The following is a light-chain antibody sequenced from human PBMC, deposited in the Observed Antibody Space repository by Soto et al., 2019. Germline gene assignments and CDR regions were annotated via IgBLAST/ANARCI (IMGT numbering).Light chain of an antibody. V-gene: IGKV1-33*01. CDR3: QQYDHLPSIT. Sequence: DIQMTQSPSSLSASIGDRVTITCQASQDIGNSLNWYQQLPGKPPKLLIYGATNLEAGVPLRFSGRGSGTHFSFTIASLEPEDIATYSCQQYDHLPSITFGQGTRLEIK. J-gene: IGKJ5*01. CDR1: QDIGNS. CDR2: GAT.